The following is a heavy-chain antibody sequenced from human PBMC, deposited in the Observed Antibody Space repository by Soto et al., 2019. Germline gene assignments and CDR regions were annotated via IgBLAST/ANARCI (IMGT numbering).Heavy chain of an antibody. J-gene: IGHJ5*02. V-gene: IGHV4-59*01. CDR3: ARVITMVRGVIILGFNWFDP. CDR2: IYYSGST. Sequence: LSLTCTVSGGSISSYYWSWIRQPPGKGLEWIGYIYYSGSTNYNPSLKSRVTISVDTSKNQFSLKLSSVTAADTAVYYCARVITMVRGVIILGFNWFDPWGQGTLVTVSS. D-gene: IGHD3-10*01. CDR1: GGSISSYY.